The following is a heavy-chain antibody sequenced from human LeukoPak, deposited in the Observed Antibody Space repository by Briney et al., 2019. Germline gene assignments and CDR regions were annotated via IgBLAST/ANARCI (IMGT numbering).Heavy chain of an antibody. J-gene: IGHJ4*02. D-gene: IGHD6-13*01. Sequence: PGGSLRLSCAASGFTFSSYAMSWVRQAPGKGLEWVSAISGSGGSTYYADSVKGRFTISRDNSKNTLYLQMNSLRAEDTAVYYCAKRPISWQQLENYFDYWGQGTLVTVSS. V-gene: IGHV3-23*01. CDR3: AKRPISWQQLENYFDY. CDR1: GFTFSSYA. CDR2: ISGSGGST.